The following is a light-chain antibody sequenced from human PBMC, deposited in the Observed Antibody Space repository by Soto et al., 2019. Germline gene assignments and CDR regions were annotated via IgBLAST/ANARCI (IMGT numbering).Light chain of an antibody. J-gene: IGKJ1*01. Sequence: DIQMTQSPSTLSASVGDRVTITCRASQSVGSWLAWYQQKPGKAPKVLIYKASTLESGVPSRFSGTGSGTDFTLTINGLQPDDFATYYCQQYNSYSRTFGQGTKVEI. V-gene: IGKV1-5*03. CDR3: QQYNSYSRT. CDR2: KAS. CDR1: QSVGSW.